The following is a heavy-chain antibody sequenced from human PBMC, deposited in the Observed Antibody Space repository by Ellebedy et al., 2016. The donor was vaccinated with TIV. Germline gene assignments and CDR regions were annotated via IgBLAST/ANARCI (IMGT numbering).Heavy chain of an antibody. J-gene: IGHJ6*02. CDR1: GGSLNSGSYF. CDR2: IYYSGSI. CDR3: ARVNNYDTSGYYGYAVDV. D-gene: IGHD3-22*01. Sequence: MPSETLSLTCTVSGGSLNSGSYFWSWIRQHPGKGLEWIGFIYYSGSIYYNPSLNSRITISVERSQNKFSLQMDFVTAADTAVYYCARVNNYDTSGYYGYAVDVWGQGTTVTVSS. V-gene: IGHV4-31*03.